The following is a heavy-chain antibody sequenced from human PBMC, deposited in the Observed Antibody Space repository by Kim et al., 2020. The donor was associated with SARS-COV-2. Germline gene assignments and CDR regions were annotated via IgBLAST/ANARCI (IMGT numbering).Heavy chain of an antibody. CDR3: AKVGASNCSSTSCYTYY. CDR1: GFTFSSYG. Sequence: GGSLRLSCAASGFTFSSYGMHWVRQAPGKGLEWVAVISYDGSNKYYADSVKGRFTISRDNSKNTLYLQMNILTAEDTAVYYCAKVGASNCSSTSCYTYY. CDR2: ISYDGSNK. V-gene: IGHV3-30*18. J-gene: IGHJ6*01. D-gene: IGHD2-2*02.